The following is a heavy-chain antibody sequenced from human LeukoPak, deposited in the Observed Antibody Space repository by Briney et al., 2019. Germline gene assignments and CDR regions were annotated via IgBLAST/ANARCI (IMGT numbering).Heavy chain of an antibody. CDR2: ISSSSYI. J-gene: IGHJ4*02. CDR3: ARDDSGSYQPFDY. D-gene: IGHD1-26*01. CDR1: GFTFSSYS. V-gene: IGHV3-21*01. Sequence: PGGSLRLSCAASGFTFSSYSMNWVRQAPGKGLEWVSSISSSSYIYYADSVKGRFTISRDNAKNSLYLQMNSLRAEDTAVYYCARDDSGSYQPFDYWGQGTLVTVSS.